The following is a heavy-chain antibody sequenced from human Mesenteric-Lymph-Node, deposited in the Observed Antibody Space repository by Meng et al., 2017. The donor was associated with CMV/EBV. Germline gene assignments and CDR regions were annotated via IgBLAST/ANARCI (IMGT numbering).Heavy chain of an antibody. CDR2: VSESGST. CDR3: ARYNYFGLDV. Sequence: ESLKISCAASGFTFSDYYMSWIRQSPGKGLEWIGEVSESGSTTYNPSLQSRVTVSIDKSKNQFSLNMNFVTAADTAVYYCARYNYFGLDVWGQGTTVTVSS. CDR1: GFTFSDYY. J-gene: IGHJ6*02. V-gene: IGHV4-34*01.